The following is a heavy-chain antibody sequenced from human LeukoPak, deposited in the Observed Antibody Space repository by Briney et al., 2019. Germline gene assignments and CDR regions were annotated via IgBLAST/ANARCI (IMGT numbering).Heavy chain of an antibody. V-gene: IGHV4-59*01. D-gene: IGHD2-2*01. CDR3: ARLPCTSCPSDY. Sequence: SETLSLTCTVSGGSISSYYWSWIRQPPGKGLEWIGYIYYSGSTNYNPSLKSRVTISVDTSKNQFSLKLRTVTAADTAVYYCARLPCTSCPSDYWGQGTLVTVSS. CDR2: IYYSGST. J-gene: IGHJ4*02. CDR1: GGSISSYY.